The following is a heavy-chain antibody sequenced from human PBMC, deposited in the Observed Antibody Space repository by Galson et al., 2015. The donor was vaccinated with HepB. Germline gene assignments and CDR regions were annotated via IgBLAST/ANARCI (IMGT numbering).Heavy chain of an antibody. CDR2: ISANSGDT. J-gene: IGHJ4*02. CDR1: GYTFTTNG. CDR3: ARDRDYRFDY. D-gene: IGHD4/OR15-4a*01. Sequence: SVKVSCKASGYTFTTNGISWVRQAPGKGLEWMGWISANSGDTKYAEKFQGRVTMTRDKSTSTAYLELRSLRSDDTAAYYCARDRDYRFDYWGQGTLVTVSS. V-gene: IGHV1-18*04.